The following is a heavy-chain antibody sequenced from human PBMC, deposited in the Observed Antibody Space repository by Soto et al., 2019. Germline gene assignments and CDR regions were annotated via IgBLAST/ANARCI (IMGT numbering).Heavy chain of an antibody. J-gene: IGHJ4*01. D-gene: IGHD4-17*01. CDR1: GGSISNSSW. Sequence: SETLSVTCAVFGGSISNSSWWTWVGQPPGKGLDWIGEIFHSGSTNNNSSLMGRVTISVDKANNQFSLKLSSVTAADTAFYYCAREGTYGNYVGTLDYWGRGALVTVSS. CDR2: IFHSGST. CDR3: AREGTYGNYVGTLDY. V-gene: IGHV4-4*02.